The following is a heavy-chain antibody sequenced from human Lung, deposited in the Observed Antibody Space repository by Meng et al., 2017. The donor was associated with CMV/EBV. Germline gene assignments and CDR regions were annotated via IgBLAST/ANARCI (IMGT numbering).Heavy chain of an antibody. V-gene: IGHV4-4*02. CDR1: GGSIGSSNW. Sequence: VQLQEAGPGRVNPVVTLSLTCAVSGGSIGSSNWWSWVRQPPGKGLEWIGEIYHSGSTNYNPSLKSRVTISVDKSKNQFSLKLSSVTAADTAVYYCASFPPPGKQWLVTDYWGQGTLVTVSS. J-gene: IGHJ4*02. CDR2: IYHSGST. CDR3: ASFPPPGKQWLVTDY. D-gene: IGHD6-19*01.